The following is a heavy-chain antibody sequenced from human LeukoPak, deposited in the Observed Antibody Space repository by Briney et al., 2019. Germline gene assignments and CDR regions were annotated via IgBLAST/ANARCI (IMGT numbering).Heavy chain of an antibody. J-gene: IGHJ4*02. V-gene: IGHV4-59*01. CDR3: ASSDGDSTLFDY. Sequence: SETLSLTCTVSGGSISSYYWSWLRQPPGKGLEWIGYIYYSGSTNYNPSLKSRVTISVDTSKNQISLKLSAVTAADTAVYYCASSDGDSTLFDYWGQGTLVTVSS. D-gene: IGHD4-17*01. CDR2: IYYSGST. CDR1: GGSISSYY.